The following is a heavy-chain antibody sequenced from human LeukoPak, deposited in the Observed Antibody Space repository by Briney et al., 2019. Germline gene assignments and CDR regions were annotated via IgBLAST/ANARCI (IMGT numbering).Heavy chain of an antibody. Sequence: PGGSLRLSCAASGFTFSSYSMNWVRQAPGKGLEWVSSISSSSSYIYYADSVKGRFTISRDNAKNSLYLQMNSLRAEDTAVYYRARILRFLEWLPPIELDYWGQGTLVTVSS. CDR3: ARILRFLEWLPPIELDY. D-gene: IGHD3-3*01. J-gene: IGHJ4*02. CDR1: GFTFSSYS. CDR2: ISSSSSYI. V-gene: IGHV3-21*01.